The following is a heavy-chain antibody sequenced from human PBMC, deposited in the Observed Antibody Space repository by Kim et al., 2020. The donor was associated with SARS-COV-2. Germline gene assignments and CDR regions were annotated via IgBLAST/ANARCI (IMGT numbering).Heavy chain of an antibody. CDR2: ISGSGGST. CDR3: AKDLAIFGVVDAYYYMDV. D-gene: IGHD3-3*01. Sequence: GGSLRLSCAASGFTFSSYAMSWVRQAPGKGLEWVSAISGSGGSTYYADSVKGRFTISRDNSKNTLYLQMNSLRAEDTAVYYCAKDLAIFGVVDAYYYMDVWGKGTTVTVSS. V-gene: IGHV3-23*01. J-gene: IGHJ6*03. CDR1: GFTFSSYA.